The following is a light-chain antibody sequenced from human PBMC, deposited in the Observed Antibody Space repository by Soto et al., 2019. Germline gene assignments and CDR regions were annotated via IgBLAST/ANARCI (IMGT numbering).Light chain of an antibody. V-gene: IGKV3-15*01. Sequence: EIVMTQSPATLSVSPGERVTLSCRASQSVNFNLAWYQQKPGQAPRLLMYGASSRATGIPARFSGSGSRTEFTLSISSLQSEDFAVYYCQQYGSSPQTFGQGTKV. CDR2: GAS. CDR1: QSVNFN. CDR3: QQYGSSPQT. J-gene: IGKJ1*01.